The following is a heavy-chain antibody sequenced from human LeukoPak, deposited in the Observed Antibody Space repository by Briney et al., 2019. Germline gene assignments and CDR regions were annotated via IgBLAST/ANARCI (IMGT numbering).Heavy chain of an antibody. V-gene: IGHV3-30*02. CDR3: AKDSESFLRPSYYYDSSGYSN. D-gene: IGHD3-22*01. Sequence: PGGSLRLSCAASGFTFSSYGMHWVRQAPGKGLEWVAFIRYDGSNKYYADSVKGRFTISRDNSKNTLYLQMNSLRAEDTAVYYCAKDSESFLRPSYYYDSSGYSNWGQGTLVTVSS. CDR1: GFTFSSYG. J-gene: IGHJ4*02. CDR2: IRYDGSNK.